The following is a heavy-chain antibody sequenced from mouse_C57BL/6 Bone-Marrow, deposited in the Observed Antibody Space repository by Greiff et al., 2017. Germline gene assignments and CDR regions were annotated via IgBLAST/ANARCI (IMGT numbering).Heavy chain of an antibody. CDR2: IYPGDGDT. Sequence: QVQLQQSGPELVKPGASVKISCKASGYAFSSSWMNWVKQRPGKGLEWIGRIYPGDGDTTYNGKFKGKATLTADKSSSTAYMQLSSLTSEDSAVYFCARFPPGYYDYEFAYWGQGTLVTVSA. V-gene: IGHV1-82*01. CDR1: GYAFSSSW. D-gene: IGHD2-4*01. CDR3: ARFPPGYYDYEFAY. J-gene: IGHJ3*01.